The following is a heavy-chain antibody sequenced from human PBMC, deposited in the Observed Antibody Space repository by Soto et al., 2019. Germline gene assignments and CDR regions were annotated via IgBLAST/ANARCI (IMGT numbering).Heavy chain of an antibody. CDR3: AREGGLRIAVSWFDP. Sequence: QVQLQESGPGLVKPSGTLSLTCAVSGGSISSSNWWSWVRQPPGKGLEWIGEIYHSGSTNYNPSLKKRDTISVDKSKNQFSLKLSSVTAADTAVYYCAREGGLRIAVSWFDPWGQGTLVTVSS. D-gene: IGHD6-19*01. CDR2: IYHSGST. V-gene: IGHV4-4*02. J-gene: IGHJ5*02. CDR1: GGSISSSNW.